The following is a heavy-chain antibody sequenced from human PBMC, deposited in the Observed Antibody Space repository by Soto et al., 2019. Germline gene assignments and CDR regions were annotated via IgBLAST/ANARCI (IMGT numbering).Heavy chain of an antibody. J-gene: IGHJ4*02. CDR3: ARGPGGPVGPGDY. CDR1: GYTFTSYA. Sequence: QVQLVQSGAEVKKPGASVKVSCKASGYTFTSYAMHWVRQAPGQRLEWMGWFNAGNGNTKYSQKFQGRVTITRDTSGSIVDMELSSLRSEATAVYYCARGPGGPVGPGDYWGQGTLVTVSS. V-gene: IGHV1-3*01. D-gene: IGHD2-15*01. CDR2: FNAGNGNT.